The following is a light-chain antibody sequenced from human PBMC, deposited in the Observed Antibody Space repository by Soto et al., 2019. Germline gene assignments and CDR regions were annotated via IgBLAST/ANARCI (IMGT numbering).Light chain of an antibody. V-gene: IGKV3-20*01. CDR3: QQYGSSPWT. Sequence: EIVLTQSPGTLSLSPGERATLSCRASQSVSRSDLAWYQQKPGQAPRLLIYDASIRATGIPDRFRGSGSGTDFTLTISRLEPEDFAGYYCQQYGSSPWTFGQGTKVEIK. CDR2: DAS. J-gene: IGKJ1*01. CDR1: QSVSRSD.